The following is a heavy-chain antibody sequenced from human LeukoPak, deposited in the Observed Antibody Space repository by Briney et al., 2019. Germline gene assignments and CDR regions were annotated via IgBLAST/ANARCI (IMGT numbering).Heavy chain of an antibody. CDR1: GGSFSDYY. CDR3: ARDFDTSGYYFHY. D-gene: IGHD3-22*01. J-gene: IGHJ4*02. V-gene: IGHV4-34*01. CDR2: INHSGTT. Sequence: SETLSPTCAVYGGSFSDYYWSWIRQPPGKGLEWIGEINHSGTTVYSPSLKSRLTISLDTSKNQFSLKLTSVTAADTAVYYCARDFDTSGYYFHYWGQGTLVTVSS.